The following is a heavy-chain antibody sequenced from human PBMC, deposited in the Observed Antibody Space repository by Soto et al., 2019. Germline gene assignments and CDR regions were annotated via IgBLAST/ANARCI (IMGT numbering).Heavy chain of an antibody. CDR2: IWYDGSKK. D-gene: IGHD3-10*01. Sequence: QVQLLESGGGVVQPGRSLTLSCAASRFTFNNYGMHWVRQAPGKGLEWVAVIWYDGSKKYYADSVKGRFTISRDNSKNTLYLQMTSLRAEDTAVYFCARGYGSGSLAFDYWGQGTLVTVSS. V-gene: IGHV3-33*01. CDR3: ARGYGSGSLAFDY. J-gene: IGHJ4*02. CDR1: RFTFNNYG.